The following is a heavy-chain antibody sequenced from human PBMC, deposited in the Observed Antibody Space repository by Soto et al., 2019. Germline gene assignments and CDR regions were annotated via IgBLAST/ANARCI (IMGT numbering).Heavy chain of an antibody. J-gene: IGHJ4*02. CDR1: GDTFNFYS. CDR3: AGSYGSGYRAFDY. Sequence: QVQLVQSGAEVKRPGSSVKVSCKASGDTFNFYSINWVRQAPGLGLEWMGRVNPIVSMSNYAQKFQGRVTIPEDKSTRTAYMELSSLRSEDTAIDYCAGSYGSGYRAFDYWGQGALVTVSS. V-gene: IGHV1-69*02. CDR2: VNPIVSMS. D-gene: IGHD3-10*01.